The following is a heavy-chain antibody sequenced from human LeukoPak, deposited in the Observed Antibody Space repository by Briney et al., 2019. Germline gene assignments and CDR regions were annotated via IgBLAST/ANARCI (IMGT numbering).Heavy chain of an antibody. D-gene: IGHD3-22*01. Sequence: GGSLRLSCAASGFTFSSYSMNWVRQAPGKGLEWVSYISSSSTIYYADSVKGRFTISRDNAKNSLYLQMNSLRAEDTAVYYCARVGYFGFDPWGQGTLVTVSS. CDR1: GFTFSSYS. CDR2: ISSSSTI. J-gene: IGHJ5*02. CDR3: ARVGYFGFDP. V-gene: IGHV3-48*01.